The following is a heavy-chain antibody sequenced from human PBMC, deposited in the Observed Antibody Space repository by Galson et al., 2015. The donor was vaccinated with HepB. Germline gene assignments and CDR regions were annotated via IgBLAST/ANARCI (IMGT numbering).Heavy chain of an antibody. J-gene: IGHJ3*02. CDR3: ARDNDSGYYFDAFDI. CDR1: GGTFSNYA. D-gene: IGHD3-22*01. CDR2: IIPIFGIT. V-gene: IGHV1-69*13. Sequence: SVKVSCKASGGTFSNYAISWVRQAPGQGLEWMGGIIPIFGITNNAQKFQGRVTTNADESTSTAYMELSSLRSEDTAVYYCARDNDSGYYFDAFDIWGQGTMVTVSS.